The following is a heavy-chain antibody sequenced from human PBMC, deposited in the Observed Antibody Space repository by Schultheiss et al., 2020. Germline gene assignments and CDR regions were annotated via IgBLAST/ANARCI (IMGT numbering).Heavy chain of an antibody. D-gene: IGHD6-13*01. Sequence: GGSLRLSCAASGFTFSSYGMHWVRQAPGKGLEWLSYISDTSSNIYYADSVKGRFTISRDNSKNTLFLQMDSLRADDTAVYYCAKAQRLAAAGNFFDYWGQGILVTVSS. CDR1: GFTFSSYG. V-gene: IGHV3-48*01. CDR3: AKAQRLAAAGNFFDY. J-gene: IGHJ4*02. CDR2: ISDTSSNI.